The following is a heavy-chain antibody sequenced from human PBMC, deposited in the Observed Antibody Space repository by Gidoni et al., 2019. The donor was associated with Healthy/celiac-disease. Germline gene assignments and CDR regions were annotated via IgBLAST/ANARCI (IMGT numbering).Heavy chain of an antibody. V-gene: IGHV3-15*07. CDR1: GFTFSNAW. Sequence: EVQLVESGGGLVKPGGSLRLSCAASGFTFSNAWMNWVRQAPGQGMEGVGRIKSKTDGGTTDYAAPVKGRFTISRDDSKNTLYLQMNSLKTEDTAVYYCTTDPAYYYDSSGYGRRDYWGQGTLVTVSS. CDR2: IKSKTDGGTT. J-gene: IGHJ4*02. CDR3: TTDPAYYYDSSGYGRRDY. D-gene: IGHD3-22*01.